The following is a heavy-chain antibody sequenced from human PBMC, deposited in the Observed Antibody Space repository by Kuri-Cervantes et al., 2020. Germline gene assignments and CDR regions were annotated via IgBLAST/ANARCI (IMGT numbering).Heavy chain of an antibody. D-gene: IGHD3-10*01. CDR1: GFTFSSYG. CDR3: AKEWYDYYGSGSSEIDY. V-gene: IGHV3-30*18. Sequence: GESLKISCAASGFTFSSYGMHWVRQAPGKGLEWVAVISYDGSNKYYADSVKGRFTISRDNSKNTLYLQMDSLRAEDTAVYYCAKEWYDYYGSGSSEIDYWGQGTLVPSPQ. J-gene: IGHJ4*02. CDR2: ISYDGSNK.